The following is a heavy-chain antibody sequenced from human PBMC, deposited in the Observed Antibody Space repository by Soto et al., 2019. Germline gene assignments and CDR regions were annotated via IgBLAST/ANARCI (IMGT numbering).Heavy chain of an antibody. Sequence: GESLKISCKGSGYKFSNYWIGWVRQMPGKGLEWMGTIYPGDSDTKYSPSFQGQVTISADKSISTAYLHWSSLEASDTAMYYCARRGDSSGYFLMDDTFDVWGQGTMVTVSS. J-gene: IGHJ3*01. CDR1: GYKFSNYW. CDR3: ARRGDSSGYFLMDDTFDV. V-gene: IGHV5-51*01. CDR2: IYPGDSDT. D-gene: IGHD3-22*01.